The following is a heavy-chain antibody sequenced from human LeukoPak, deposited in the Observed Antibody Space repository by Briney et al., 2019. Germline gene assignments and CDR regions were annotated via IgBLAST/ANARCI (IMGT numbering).Heavy chain of an antibody. Sequence: GGSLRLSCAASGFTFSSYWMSWVRQAPEKGLEWVANINEDASRIYYVDSVKGRFIISRDNAKNSLYLQMNSLRAEDTAVYFCGRFHYAASAYLLPFDLWGQGTPVTVSS. V-gene: IGHV3-7*01. D-gene: IGHD3-22*01. CDR2: INEDASRI. CDR1: GFTFSSYW. J-gene: IGHJ4*02. CDR3: GRFHYAASAYLLPFDL.